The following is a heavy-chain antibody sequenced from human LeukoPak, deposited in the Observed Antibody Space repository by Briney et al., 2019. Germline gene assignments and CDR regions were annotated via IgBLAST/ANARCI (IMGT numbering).Heavy chain of an antibody. CDR1: ESTFITYA. CDR3: AKVRGTYSSGYFFDY. Sequence: GGSLRLSCAASESTFITYAMNWVRQAPGKGLEWVATISGSGRSTYYADSVKGRFTTSRDNAKKSLDLQMNSLRAEDTAFYYCAKVRGTYSSGYFFDYWGQGTLVTVSS. V-gene: IGHV3-23*01. CDR2: ISGSGRST. D-gene: IGHD6-19*01. J-gene: IGHJ4*02.